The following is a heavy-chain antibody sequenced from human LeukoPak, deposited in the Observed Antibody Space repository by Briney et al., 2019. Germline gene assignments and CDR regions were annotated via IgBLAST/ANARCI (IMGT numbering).Heavy chain of an antibody. CDR2: IWHDGNTQ. D-gene: IGHD3-22*01. Sequence: GGSLRLSCAASGFIFSTTGMHWVRQAPGKGLEWVAVIWHDGNTQYYADSVKGRFTISRDNSKNTLYLQMNSLRAEDTAVYYCAKTKALGDSSGYYSPGIDYWGQGTLVTVSS. CDR3: AKTKALGDSSGYYSPGIDY. V-gene: IGHV3-30*02. J-gene: IGHJ4*02. CDR1: GFIFSTTG.